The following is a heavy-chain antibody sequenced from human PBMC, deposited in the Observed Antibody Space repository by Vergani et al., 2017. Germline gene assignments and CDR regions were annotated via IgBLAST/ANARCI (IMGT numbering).Heavy chain of an antibody. V-gene: IGHV4-39*01. CDR2: IYYSGST. D-gene: IGHD6-13*01. Sequence: QLQLQESGPGLVKPSETLSLTCTVSGGSISSSSYYWGWIRQPPGKGLEWIGSIYYSGSTYYNPSLKSRFTISVDTSKNQFSLKLSSVTAADTAVYYCASAQQLVPEYFQHWGQGTLVTVSS. CDR1: GGSISSSSYY. CDR3: ASAQQLVPEYFQH. J-gene: IGHJ1*01.